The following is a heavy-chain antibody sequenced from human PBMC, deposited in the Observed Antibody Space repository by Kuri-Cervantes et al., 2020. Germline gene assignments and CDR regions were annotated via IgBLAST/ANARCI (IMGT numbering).Heavy chain of an antibody. CDR1: GYTFTSYG. J-gene: IGHJ6*02. CDR2: ISAYNGNT. V-gene: IGHV1-18*01. D-gene: IGHD3-22*01. CDR3: ARDEPSGYYETHTGGMDV. Sequence: ASVKVSCKASGYTFTSYGISWVRQAPGQGLEWMGWISAYNGNTNYAQKLQGRVTMTTDTSTSTAYMELRSLRSDDTAVYYCARDEPSGYYETHTGGMDVWGQGTTVTVSS.